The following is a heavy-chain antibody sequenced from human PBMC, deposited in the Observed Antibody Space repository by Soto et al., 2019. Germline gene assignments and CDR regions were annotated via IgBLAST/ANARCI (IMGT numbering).Heavy chain of an antibody. CDR1: GGTYSSNA. CDR3: ARRSVDTAMVIGMDV. J-gene: IGHJ6*02. Sequence: ASVKLSCKACGGTYSSNAISCVRQAPGQGLEWMGGIIPIFGTANYAQKFQGRVTITADESTSTAYMELSSLRSEDTAVYYCARRSVDTAMVIGMDVWGQGTTVTVSS. CDR2: IIPIFGTA. D-gene: IGHD5-18*01. V-gene: IGHV1-69*13.